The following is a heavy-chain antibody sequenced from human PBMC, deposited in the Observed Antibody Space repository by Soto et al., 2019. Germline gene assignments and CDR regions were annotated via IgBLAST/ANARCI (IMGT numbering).Heavy chain of an antibody. CDR3: VKGRGSYFVYFGLDV. V-gene: IGHV3-9*01. D-gene: IGHD1-26*01. Sequence: EVQLVESGGGLVQPGRSLRLSCVAPGFTFDDYAMHWVRQTPGKGLEWVSSIDWNGGSTAYADSVKGRFTISRDNARNSLYLQMNSLRPEDTALYYCVKGRGSYFVYFGLDVWGQGTTVTVSS. J-gene: IGHJ6*02. CDR2: IDWNGGST. CDR1: GFTFDDYA.